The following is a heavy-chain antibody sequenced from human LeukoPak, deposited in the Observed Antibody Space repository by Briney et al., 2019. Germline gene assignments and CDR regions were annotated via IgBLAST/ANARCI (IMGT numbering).Heavy chain of an antibody. CDR3: ARGRKVVGVVVPAVDAFDI. V-gene: IGHV4-34*01. CDR2: INHSGST. Sequence: SETLSLTCAVYGGSFSGYYWSWIRQPPGKGLEWIGEINHSGSTNYNPSLKSRVLISVDTSKNQFSLKLSSVNAADTAVYYCARGRKVVGVVVPAVDAFDIWGQGTMVTVSS. J-gene: IGHJ3*02. D-gene: IGHD2-2*01. CDR1: GGSFSGYY.